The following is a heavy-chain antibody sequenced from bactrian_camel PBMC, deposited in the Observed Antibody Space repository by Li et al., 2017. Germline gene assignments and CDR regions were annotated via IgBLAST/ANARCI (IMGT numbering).Heavy chain of an antibody. V-gene: IGHV3S55*01. J-gene: IGHJ4*01. D-gene: IGHD3*01. CDR3: AAGGLDMGCPDRKYEYSY. CDR1: GDTIDRYC. Sequence: HVHLMESGESPLQDDGSPTLYRLASGDTIDRYCMGWFRQIPDREREGVAGIESDGSTSYAGSVKGRFTVSRDHAKSTLDLEMNSLKPEDTAMYTCAAGGLDMGCPDRKYEYSYWGQGTQVTVS. CDR2: IESDGST.